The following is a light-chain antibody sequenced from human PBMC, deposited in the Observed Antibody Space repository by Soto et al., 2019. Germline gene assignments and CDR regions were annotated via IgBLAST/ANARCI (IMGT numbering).Light chain of an antibody. CDR2: GAS. CDR1: QSISSN. CDR3: QQYNNWPPLYT. Sequence: EIVMTQSPATLSVSPGESAILSCRASQSISSNLAWYQQKPGQAPRLLIYGASTRATGIPARFSGGGSGTEFTLGISSLQAEDFAVYYCQQYNNWPPLYTFGQGTKLEIK. V-gene: IGKV3-15*01. J-gene: IGKJ2*01.